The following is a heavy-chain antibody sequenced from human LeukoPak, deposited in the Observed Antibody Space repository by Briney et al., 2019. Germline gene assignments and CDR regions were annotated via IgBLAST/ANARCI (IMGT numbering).Heavy chain of an antibody. D-gene: IGHD6-13*01. CDR2: INTNTGNP. J-gene: IGHJ4*02. CDR1: EYTFTTYA. V-gene: IGHV7-4-1*02. Sequence: ASVTVSCTASEYTFTTYAMNWVRQAPGQGLEWMGWINTNTGNPTYAQGFTGRFVFSLDTSVSTAYLQISSLKAEDTAVYYCARGRIAAAGLFDYWGQGTLVTVSS. CDR3: ARGRIAAAGLFDY.